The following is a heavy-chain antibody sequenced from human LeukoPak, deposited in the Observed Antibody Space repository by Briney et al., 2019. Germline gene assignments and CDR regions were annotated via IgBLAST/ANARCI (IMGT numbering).Heavy chain of an antibody. CDR3: ARQGGFYGFDI. V-gene: IGHV3-23*01. CDR2: ISGNGAIT. Sequence: GGSLRLSCAASGFTFSNYAMDWVRQAPGKGLEWVAAISGNGAITFCADSVKGRFTISRDNSGTTLNLEMNSLRAEDTAVYYCARQGGFYGFDIWGQGTVVIVSS. CDR1: GFTFSNYA. D-gene: IGHD2/OR15-2a*01. J-gene: IGHJ3*02.